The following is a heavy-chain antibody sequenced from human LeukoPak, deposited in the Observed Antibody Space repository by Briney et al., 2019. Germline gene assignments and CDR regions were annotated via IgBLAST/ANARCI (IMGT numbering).Heavy chain of an antibody. Sequence: PSETLSLTCTVSGGSISSGGYYWSWIRQPPGKGLEWIGYIYYSGSTNYNPSLKSRVTISVDTSKNQFSLKLSSVTAADTAVYYCARDYGDPFDAFDIWGQGTMVTVSS. CDR3: ARDYGDPFDAFDI. CDR2: IYYSGST. J-gene: IGHJ3*02. V-gene: IGHV4-61*08. CDR1: GGSISSGGYY. D-gene: IGHD4-17*01.